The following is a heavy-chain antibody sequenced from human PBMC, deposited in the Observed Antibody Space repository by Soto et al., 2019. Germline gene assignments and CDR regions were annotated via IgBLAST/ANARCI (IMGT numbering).Heavy chain of an antibody. CDR3: VRGGGGGLFEH. CDR2: ISPKSTYR. J-gene: IGHJ4*02. V-gene: IGHV3-11*06. D-gene: IGHD2-21*01. CDR1: GFPFINYW. Sequence: PGGSLRLSCASSGFPFINYWMTCIRQAPGKGLEWLSHISPKSTYRNYADSVKGRFTISRDNTKSSLFLQMNSLGVEDTAVYYCVRGGGGGLFEHWGQGVLVTVSS.